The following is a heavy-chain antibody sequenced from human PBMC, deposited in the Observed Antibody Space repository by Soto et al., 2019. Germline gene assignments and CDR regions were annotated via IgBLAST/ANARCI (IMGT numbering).Heavy chain of an antibody. J-gene: IGHJ4*02. CDR1: GFSLTTSGVG. D-gene: IGHD3-3*01. CDR2: IYWDDDK. Sequence: QITLNESGPTVVKPAETLTLTCTFSGFSLTTSGVGVGWIRQSPGKAPEWLALIYWDDDKSYSASLKSRLTITKDTSKNQVVLTMASVDPAYTATYYCAHRILRTVFGLVTTTAIYFDFWGQGTPVVVSS. V-gene: IGHV2-5*02. CDR3: AHRILRTVFGLVTTTAIYFDF.